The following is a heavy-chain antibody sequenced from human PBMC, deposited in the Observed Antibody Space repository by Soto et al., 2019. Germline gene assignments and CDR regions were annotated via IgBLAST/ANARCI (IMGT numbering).Heavy chain of an antibody. D-gene: IGHD3-22*01. CDR2: ITSSSDTI. J-gene: IGHJ6*02. Sequence: PGGSLRLSCAASGFTFILFHMNWVRQAPGRGLEWVAYITSSSDTIYYSDSVKGRFTISRDNGKNSLFLQMNSLRDEDTAVYYCARVVVVIPPGYYYAMDVWGQGTTVTVSS. CDR3: ARVVVVIPPGYYYAMDV. V-gene: IGHV3-48*02. CDR1: GFTFILFH.